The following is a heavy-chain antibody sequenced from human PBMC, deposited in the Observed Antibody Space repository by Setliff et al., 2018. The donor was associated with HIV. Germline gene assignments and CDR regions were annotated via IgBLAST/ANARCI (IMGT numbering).Heavy chain of an antibody. Sequence: PSETLSLTCTVSGGSISSYYWAWIRQPPGKGLEWVASIYFSGTPYYNPSLKNRVTISVDTSKNQFSLKLSSVTAADTAVYYCARRGMWSYETGGNPTATFDYWGQGVLVTVSS. CDR2: IYFSGTP. J-gene: IGHJ4*02. CDR3: ARRGMWSYETGGNPTATFDY. CDR1: GGSISSYY. D-gene: IGHD2-8*02. V-gene: IGHV4-39*01.